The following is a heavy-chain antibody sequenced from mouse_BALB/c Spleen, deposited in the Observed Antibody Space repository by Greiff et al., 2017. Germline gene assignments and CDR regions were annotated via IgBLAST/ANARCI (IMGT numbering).Heavy chain of an antibody. CDR1: GYTFTSYW. CDR3: ARRGEDYYGSSYTFAY. Sequence: QVQLQQPGAELVKPGASVKLSCKASGYTFTSYWMHWVKQRPGQGLEWIGEIDPSDSYTNYNQKFKGKATLTVDKSSSTAYMQLSSLTSEDSAVYYCARRGEDYYGSSYTFAYWGQGTLVTVSA. V-gene: IGHV1-69*02. D-gene: IGHD1-1*01. CDR2: IDPSDSYT. J-gene: IGHJ3*01.